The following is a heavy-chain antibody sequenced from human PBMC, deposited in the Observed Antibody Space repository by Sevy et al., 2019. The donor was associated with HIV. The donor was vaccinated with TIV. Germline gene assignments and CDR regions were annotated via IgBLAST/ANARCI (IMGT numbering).Heavy chain of an antibody. Sequence: ASVTVSCKVSGYTLTELSMHWVRQAPGKGLEWMGGFDSEDGETIYAQKFQGRVTMTEDTSTDTAYMELSSLRSEDTAVYYCATDRGYSGYDYLYYYGMDVWGQGTTVTVSS. J-gene: IGHJ6*02. CDR1: GYTLTELS. V-gene: IGHV1-24*01. D-gene: IGHD5-12*01. CDR2: FDSEDGET. CDR3: ATDRGYSGYDYLYYYGMDV.